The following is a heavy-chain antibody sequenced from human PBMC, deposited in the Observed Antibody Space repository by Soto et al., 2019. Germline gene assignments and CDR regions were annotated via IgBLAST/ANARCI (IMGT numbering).Heavy chain of an antibody. CDR2: MRPNNGNT. J-gene: IGHJ4*02. CDR1: GYTFTNYD. Sequence: QVQLVQPGAEVKKPGASVKVSCKASGYTFTNYDINWVRQATGQGLEWMGWMRPNNGNTGYAQKFQGRVTMTRNTSINTAYMELSSLRSEDTAVYYCASWAGYSKWGQGTLVTVSS. V-gene: IGHV1-8*01. CDR3: ASWAGYSK. D-gene: IGHD3-9*01.